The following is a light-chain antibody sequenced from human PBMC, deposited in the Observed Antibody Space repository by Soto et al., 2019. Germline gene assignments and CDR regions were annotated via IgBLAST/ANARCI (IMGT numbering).Light chain of an antibody. J-gene: IGKJ2*01. CDR3: QQFYAYPRT. V-gene: IGKV1-13*02. CDR2: DVS. CDR1: QAISSA. Sequence: AIHLTQSPSSLSASIGDRVTITCRASQAISSALAWSQHQPGKAPRLLIYDVSTLESGVPSRFSGNGSGTDFTLTISSLQPDDFATYYCQQFYAYPRTFGQGPNWRSN.